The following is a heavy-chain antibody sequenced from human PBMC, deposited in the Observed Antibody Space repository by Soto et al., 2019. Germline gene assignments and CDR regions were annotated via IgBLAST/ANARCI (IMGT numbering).Heavy chain of an antibody. Sequence: QVQLVQSGAEVKKPGSSVKVSCKASGGTFSSYAISWVRQAPGQGLEWMGGIIPIFGTAKYAQKFQGRVTITADESTSTAYMELSILRSEDTAVYYCASLIRGYSGTGDYWGQGTLVTVSS. D-gene: IGHD5-12*01. CDR2: IIPIFGTA. J-gene: IGHJ4*02. V-gene: IGHV1-69*12. CDR1: GGTFSSYA. CDR3: ASLIRGYSGTGDY.